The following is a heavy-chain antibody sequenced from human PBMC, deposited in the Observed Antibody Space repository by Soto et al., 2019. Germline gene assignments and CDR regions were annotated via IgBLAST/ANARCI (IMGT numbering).Heavy chain of an antibody. CDR3: AGDLLGGVAGDYYYYGMDV. CDR2: INHSGST. D-gene: IGHD6-19*01. Sequence: PSETLSLTCAVYGGSFSGYYWSWIRQPPGKGLEWIGEINHSGSTNYNPSLKSRVTISVDTSKNQFSLKLSSVTAADTAVYYCAGDLLGGVAGDYYYYGMDVWGQGTTVTVSS. J-gene: IGHJ6*02. V-gene: IGHV4-34*01. CDR1: GGSFSGYY.